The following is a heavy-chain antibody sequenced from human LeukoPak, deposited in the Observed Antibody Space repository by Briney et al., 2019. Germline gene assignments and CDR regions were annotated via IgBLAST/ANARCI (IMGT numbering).Heavy chain of an antibody. CDR1: GFTLSTNS. D-gene: IGHD4/OR15-4a*01. Sequence: GGSLRLSCTVSGFTLSTNSMSWVRQAPGKGLEWVSFIYSDNTHYSDSVKGRFTISRDNSKNTLYLQMNSLRAEDTAVYYCARRAGAYSHPYDYWGQGTLVTVSS. CDR2: IYSDNT. CDR3: ARRAGAYSHPYDY. J-gene: IGHJ4*02. V-gene: IGHV3-53*01.